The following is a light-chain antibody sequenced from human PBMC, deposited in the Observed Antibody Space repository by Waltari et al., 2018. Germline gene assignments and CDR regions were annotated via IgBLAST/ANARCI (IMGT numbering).Light chain of an antibody. CDR2: ASS. CDR1: HSISDH. V-gene: IGKV1-39*01. Sequence: DFQMTQSPSSLSASVGDRVNISCRATHSISDHLNWYQHKPGKAPKLLIYASSTLQSGVSSRFSGSRSATDFTLTINSLEAEDAATYYCHQSRSLPHTFGQGTKLEIK. J-gene: IGKJ2*01. CDR3: HQSRSLPHT.